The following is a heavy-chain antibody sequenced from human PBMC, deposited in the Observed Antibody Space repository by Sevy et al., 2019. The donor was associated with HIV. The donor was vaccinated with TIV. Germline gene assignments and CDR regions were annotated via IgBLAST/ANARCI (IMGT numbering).Heavy chain of an antibody. CDR3: ARGKSGYGYALHY. J-gene: IGHJ4*02. Sequence: GGSLRLSCAASGFTVNSNYMTWVRQAPGKGLEGVSVIHSDDTTYQADSVKDRFTISSDNFKNTLYLHMSSLRAEDTAVYYCARGKSGYGYALHYWGQGTLVTVSS. D-gene: IGHD5-18*01. CDR1: GFTVNSNY. V-gene: IGHV3-66*01. CDR2: IHSDDTT.